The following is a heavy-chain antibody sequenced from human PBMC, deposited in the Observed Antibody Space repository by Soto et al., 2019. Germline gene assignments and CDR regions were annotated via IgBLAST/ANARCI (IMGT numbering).Heavy chain of an antibody. D-gene: IGHD4-17*01. CDR3: ARDTVLTGMFDF. CDR1: GGSIGSYH. V-gene: IGHV4-59*01. CDR2: VYYTGTT. Sequence: ASETLSLTCTVSGGSIGSYHWSWVRQPPGRGLEWIASVYYTGTTNYNPSLGSRVTISIDAPGNRFSMEITSVTAADTAIYYCARDTVLTGMFDFWGQGTLVTVSS. J-gene: IGHJ4*02.